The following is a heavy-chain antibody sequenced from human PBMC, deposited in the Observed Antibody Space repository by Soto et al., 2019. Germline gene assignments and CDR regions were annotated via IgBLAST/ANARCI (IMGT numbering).Heavy chain of an antibody. CDR1: GGSMRRGGYY. V-gene: IGHV4-31*03. Sequence: SETLSLSCTVSGGSMRRGGYYWSWIRQHPGRGLEWIGYIYFSGGAFYNPSLKSRLTVSLDASRNQFSLNLTSVTAADTAVYYCVTRTGDDGFDICCQGAMVTVSS. CDR3: VTRTGDDGFDI. J-gene: IGHJ3*02. CDR2: IYFSGGA.